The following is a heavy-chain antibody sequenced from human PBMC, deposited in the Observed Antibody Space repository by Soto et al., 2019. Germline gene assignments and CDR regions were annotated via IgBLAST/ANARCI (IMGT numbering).Heavy chain of an antibody. V-gene: IGHV3-15*01. CDR2: IKRKIDGETT. D-gene: IGHD1-1*01. CDR1: GFTFSGAW. Sequence: GGSLRLSCVVSGFTFSGAWMTWVRQAPGKGLEWVGRIKRKIDGETTDYAAPVKGRFTISRDDSKSTLYLQMNSLRTEDTAMYCCTIGTGLTEFGYWGLGALVSVSS. CDR3: TIGTGLTEFGY. J-gene: IGHJ4*02.